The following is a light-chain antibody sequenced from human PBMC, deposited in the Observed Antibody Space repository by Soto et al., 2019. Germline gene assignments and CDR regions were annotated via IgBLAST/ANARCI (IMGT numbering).Light chain of an antibody. CDR2: DDS. CDR1: SIGSKR. J-gene: IGLJ1*01. V-gene: IGLV3-21*02. Sequence: SYELTQVPSVSVAPGQTARITCGGSSIGSKRVNWYQQKPGQAPGLVVYDDSDRPSGIPERFSGSNSGDTATLTISRVEAGDEADYYCQVWDNNNYRFVFGAGTKVTL. CDR3: QVWDNNNYRFV.